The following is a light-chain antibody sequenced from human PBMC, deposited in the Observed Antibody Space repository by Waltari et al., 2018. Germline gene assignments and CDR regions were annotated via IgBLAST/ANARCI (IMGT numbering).Light chain of an antibody. CDR3: QQFINYPLT. CDR2: DAS. Sequence: AIQLTQSPSSLSASVGHRITITCRASKDIASALAWYVQKPGKGPQLLIYDASTLESGVPSRCSGSGSGTDFTLSISGLQPEDFATYYCQQFINYPLTFGPGTTVDIK. CDR1: KDIASA. J-gene: IGKJ3*01. V-gene: IGKV1D-13*01.